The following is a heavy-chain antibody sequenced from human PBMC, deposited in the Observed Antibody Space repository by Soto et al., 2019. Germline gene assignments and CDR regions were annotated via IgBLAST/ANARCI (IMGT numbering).Heavy chain of an antibody. Sequence: QVQLVQSGAEVKKPGASVKVSCKASGYTFTSYAMHWVRQAPGQRLEWMGWIHAGNGNTKYSQKFQGRVTITRDTSASTAYMELSSLRSEDTAVYYCAIWGCGDAFWSGYCRFDPWGQGTLVTVSS. V-gene: IGHV1-3*01. D-gene: IGHD3-3*01. CDR1: GYTFTSYA. CDR2: IHAGNGNT. CDR3: AIWGCGDAFWSGYCRFDP. J-gene: IGHJ5*02.